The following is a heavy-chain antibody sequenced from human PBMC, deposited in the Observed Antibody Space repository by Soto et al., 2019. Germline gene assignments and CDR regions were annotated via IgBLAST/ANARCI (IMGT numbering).Heavy chain of an antibody. V-gene: IGHV5-10-1*01. CDR2: IDPSDSYT. D-gene: IGHD1-26*01. CDR3: ARLVGANPGGTNWFDP. CDR1: GYSFTSYW. J-gene: IGHJ5*02. Sequence: ISCKGSGYSFTSYWISWVRQMPGKGLEWMGRIDPSDSYTNYSPSFQGHVTISADKSISTAYLQWSSLKASDTAMYYCARLVGANPGGTNWFDPWGQGTLVTVSS.